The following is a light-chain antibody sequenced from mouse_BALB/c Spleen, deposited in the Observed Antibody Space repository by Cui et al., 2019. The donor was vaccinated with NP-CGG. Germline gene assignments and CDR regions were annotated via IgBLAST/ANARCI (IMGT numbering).Light chain of an antibody. V-gene: IGLV1*01. J-gene: IGLJ1*01. CDR3: ALWYSNHWV. Sequence: QAVVPQDSALTTSPGETVTLTCRSSTGAVTTNNYANWVQEKQEHLFTGLIGGTNNRVPGVPARFSGSLIGDRAVLTITGAQTDDEAIYFCALWYSNHWVFGGGTKLTVL. CDR2: GTN. CDR1: TGAVTTNNY.